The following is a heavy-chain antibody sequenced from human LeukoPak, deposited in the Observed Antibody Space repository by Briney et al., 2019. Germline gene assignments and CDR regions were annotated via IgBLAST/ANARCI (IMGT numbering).Heavy chain of an antibody. V-gene: IGHV3-30*03. D-gene: IGHD3-9*01. CDR2: ISYDGSNK. CDR1: GFTFSSYG. CDR3: ARADILTRYYYYYMDV. J-gene: IGHJ6*03. Sequence: GESLKISCAASGFTFSSYGMHWVRQAPGKGLEWVAVISYDGSNKYYADSVKGRFTISRDNSKNTLYLQMNSLRAEDTAVYYCARADILTRYYYYYMDVWGKGTTVTVSS.